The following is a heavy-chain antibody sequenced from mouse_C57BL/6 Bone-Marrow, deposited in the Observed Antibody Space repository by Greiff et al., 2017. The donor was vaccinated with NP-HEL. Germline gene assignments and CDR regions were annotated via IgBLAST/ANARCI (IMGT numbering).Heavy chain of an antibody. D-gene: IGHD1-1*01. CDR1: GFTFSDFY. CDR2: SRNKANDYTT. Sequence: EVKLMESGGGLVQSGRSLRLSCATSGFTFSDFYMEWVRQAPGKGLEWIAASRNKANDYTTEYSASVKGRFIVSRDTSQSILYLQMNALRAEDTAIYYCARDAYYGRNYAMDYWGQGTSVTVSS. V-gene: IGHV7-1*01. J-gene: IGHJ4*01. CDR3: ARDAYYGRNYAMDY.